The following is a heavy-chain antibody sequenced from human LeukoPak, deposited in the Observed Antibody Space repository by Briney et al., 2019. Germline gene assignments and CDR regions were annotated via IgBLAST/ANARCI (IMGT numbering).Heavy chain of an antibody. J-gene: IGHJ6*03. CDR3: ARDLSQYYDFWSGGYYYYYMDV. CDR1: GYTFTSYD. CDR2: INPNSGGT. D-gene: IGHD3-3*01. V-gene: IGHV1-2*02. Sequence: ASVKVSCKASGYTFTSYDINWVRQATGQGLEWMGWINPNSGGTNYAQKFQGRVTMTRDTSISTAYMELSRLRSDDTAVYYCARDLSQYYDFWSGGYYYYYMDVWGKGTTVTVSS.